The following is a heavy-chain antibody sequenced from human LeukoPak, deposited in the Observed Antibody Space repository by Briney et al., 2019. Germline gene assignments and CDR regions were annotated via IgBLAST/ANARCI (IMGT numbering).Heavy chain of an antibody. CDR1: GFTFSSYG. D-gene: IGHD1-26*01. J-gene: IGHJ4*02. Sequence: GRSLRLSCAASGFTFSSYGMHWVRQAPGKGLEWVAVIWYDGSNKYYADSVKGRFTISRDNSKNTLYLQMNSLRAEDTAVYYCARGIWELADPFDYWGQGTLVTVSS. CDR3: ARGIWELADPFDY. CDR2: IWYDGSNK. V-gene: IGHV3-33*01.